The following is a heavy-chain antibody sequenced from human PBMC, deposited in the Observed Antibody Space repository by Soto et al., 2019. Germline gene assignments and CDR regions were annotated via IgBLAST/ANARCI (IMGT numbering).Heavy chain of an antibody. D-gene: IGHD3-3*01. J-gene: IGHJ6*02. V-gene: IGHV3-21*01. CDR3: ATYLRITIFAGYYYGMDV. CDR2: ISSSSSYI. Sequence: ASVKVSCAASGFTFSSYSMNWVRQAPGKGLEWVSSISSSSSYIYYADSVKGRFTISRDNAKNSLYLQMNSLRAEDTAVYYCATYLRITIFAGYYYGMDVWGQGTTVTVSS. CDR1: GFTFSSYS.